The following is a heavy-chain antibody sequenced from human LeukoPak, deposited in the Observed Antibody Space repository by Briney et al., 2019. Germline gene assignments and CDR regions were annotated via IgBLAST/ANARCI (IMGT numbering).Heavy chain of an antibody. CDR1: GGSFSGYY. CDR2: INHSGST. J-gene: IGHJ5*02. D-gene: IGHD3-22*01. V-gene: IGHV4-34*01. Sequence: PSETLSLTCAVYGGSFSGYYWSWIRQPPGKGLEWIGEINHSGSTNYNPSLKSRVTISVDTSKNQFSLKLSSVTAADTAVYYCARTITMIPGPSRGWFDPWGQGTLVTVSS. CDR3: ARTITMIPGPSRGWFDP.